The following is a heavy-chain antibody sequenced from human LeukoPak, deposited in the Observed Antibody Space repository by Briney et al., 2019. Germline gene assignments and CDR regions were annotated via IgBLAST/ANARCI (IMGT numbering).Heavy chain of an antibody. J-gene: IGHJ4*02. CDR2: INHSGST. V-gene: IGHV4-34*01. CDR1: GFIFSTYG. Sequence: GSLRLSCAASGFIFSTYGMYWVRQAPGKGLEWIGEINHSGSTNYNPSLKSRVTISVDTSKNQFSLKLSSVTAADTAVYYCARYTYDYIWGSPPPFFDYWGQGTLVTVSS. D-gene: IGHD3-16*01. CDR3: ARYTYDYIWGSPPPFFDY.